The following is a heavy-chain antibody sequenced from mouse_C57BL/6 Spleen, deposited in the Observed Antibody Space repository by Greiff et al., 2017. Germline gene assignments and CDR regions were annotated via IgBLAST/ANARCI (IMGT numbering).Heavy chain of an antibody. Sequence: EVQLQQSGPELVKPGASVKMSCKASGYTFTDYNMHWVKQSHGKSLEWIGYINPNNGGTRYNQKFKGKATLTVNKSSSTAYMELRSLTSEDSAVYYCARGGIYYGNSFAYWGQGTLVTVSA. CDR1: GYTFTDYN. J-gene: IGHJ3*01. V-gene: IGHV1-22*01. D-gene: IGHD2-1*01. CDR2: INPNNGGT. CDR3: ARGGIYYGNSFAY.